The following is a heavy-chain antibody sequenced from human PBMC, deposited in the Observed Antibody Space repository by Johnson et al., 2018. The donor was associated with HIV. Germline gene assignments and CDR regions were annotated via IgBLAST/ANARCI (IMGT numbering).Heavy chain of an antibody. CDR1: GFIFSSYA. CDR2: ISASGGWT. V-gene: IGHV3-23*04. CDR3: AKDWSDQDVFDI. Sequence: MLLVESGGGLVQPGGSLRLSCEASGFIFSSYAMTWVRQAPGKGLEWVSSISASGGWTYYADPVKGRLTISRDNSKNTLYLQMNSLRADDTAVYFCAKDWSDQDVFDIWGQGTMVTVSS. J-gene: IGHJ3*02.